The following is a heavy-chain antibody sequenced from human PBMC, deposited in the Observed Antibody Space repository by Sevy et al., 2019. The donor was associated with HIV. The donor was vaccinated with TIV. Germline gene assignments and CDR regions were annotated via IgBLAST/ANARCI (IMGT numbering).Heavy chain of an antibody. CDR3: AGGNSGSFDY. Sequence: GRSPRLSCAASGFSFSSYWMHWVRQAPGKGLEWVANIKQDESEKNYAASVKGLFTISRDNAKNSVYLQMNSLRPEDTAIYYCAGGNSGSFDYWGQGTLVTVSS. CDR1: GFSFSSYW. J-gene: IGHJ4*02. V-gene: IGHV3-7*03. D-gene: IGHD3-22*01. CDR2: IKQDESEK.